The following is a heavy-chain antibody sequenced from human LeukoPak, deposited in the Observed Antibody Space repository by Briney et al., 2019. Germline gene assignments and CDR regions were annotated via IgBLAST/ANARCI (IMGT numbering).Heavy chain of an antibody. J-gene: IGHJ4*02. CDR2: IYPGDSDT. Sequence: GESLKISCKGSGYSFTSYWIGWVRQMPGKGLEWMGIIYPGDSDTRYSPSFQGQVTISADKSISTAYLQWSSLKASDTAIYYCARRGSSWYEPIAYWGQGTLVTVSS. CDR3: ARRGSSWYEPIAY. D-gene: IGHD6-13*01. CDR1: GYSFTSYW. V-gene: IGHV5-51*01.